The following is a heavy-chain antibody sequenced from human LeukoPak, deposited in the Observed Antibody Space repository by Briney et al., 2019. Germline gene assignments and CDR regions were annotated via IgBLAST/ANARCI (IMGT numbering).Heavy chain of an antibody. D-gene: IGHD2-2*02. CDR1: GGSISSYY. Sequence: PSETLSLTCTVSGGSISSYYWSWIRQPPGKGLEWIGYIYYSGSTNYNPSLKSRVTISVDTSKNQFSLKLSSVTAADTAVYYCARHLPYTNTDRGRGAFDIWGQGTMVTVSS. CDR2: IYYSGST. J-gene: IGHJ3*02. V-gene: IGHV4-59*08. CDR3: ARHLPYTNTDRGRGAFDI.